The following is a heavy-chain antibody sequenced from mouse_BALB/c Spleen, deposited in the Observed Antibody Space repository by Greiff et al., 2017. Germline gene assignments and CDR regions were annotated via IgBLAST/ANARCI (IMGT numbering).Heavy chain of an antibody. CDR2: ISSGGST. CDR1: GFTFSSYA. D-gene: IGHD1-1*01. J-gene: IGHJ2*01. V-gene: IGHV5-6-5*01. CDR3: ARDDGSSHFDY. Sequence: EVKLVESGGGLVKPGGSLKLSCAASGFTFSSYAMSWVRQTPEKRLEWVASISSGGSTYYPDSVKGRFTISRDNARNILYLQMSSLRSEDTAMYYCARDDGSSHFDYWGQGTTLTVSS.